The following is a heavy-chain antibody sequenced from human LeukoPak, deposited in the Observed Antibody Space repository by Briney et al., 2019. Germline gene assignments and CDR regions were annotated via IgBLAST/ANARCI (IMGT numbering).Heavy chain of an antibody. CDR2: MNPNSGNT. V-gene: IGHV1-8*01. CDR1: GYTFTSHD. CDR3: AREGGDYVYYYYYMDV. D-gene: IGHD4-17*01. Sequence: ASVKVSCKASGYTFTSHDINSVRQATAQGLEWMGWMNPNSGNTVHAQKFQGRVTITRNTSISTAYMDLSSLRSEDTAVYYCAREGGDYVYYYYYMDVWGKGTTVTVSS. J-gene: IGHJ6*03.